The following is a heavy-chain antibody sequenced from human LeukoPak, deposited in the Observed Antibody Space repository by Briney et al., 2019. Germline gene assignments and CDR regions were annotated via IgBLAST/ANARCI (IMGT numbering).Heavy chain of an antibody. J-gene: IGHJ4*02. CDR3: AREADTAMAAIDY. Sequence: GGSLRLSCAASGFTFSSYSMNWVRQAPGKGLEWVANIKQDGSEKYYVDSVKGRFTISRDNAKNSLYLQMNSLRAEDTAVYYCAREADTAMAAIDYWGQGTLVTVSS. CDR1: GFTFSSYS. D-gene: IGHD5-18*01. CDR2: IKQDGSEK. V-gene: IGHV3-7*01.